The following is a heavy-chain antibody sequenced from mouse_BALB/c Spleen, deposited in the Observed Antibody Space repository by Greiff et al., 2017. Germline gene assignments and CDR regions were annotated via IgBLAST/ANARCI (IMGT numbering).Heavy chain of an antibody. Sequence: EVKLMESGGGLVQPGGSLRLSCATSGFTFTDYYMSWVRQPPGKALEWLGFIRNKANGYTTEYSASVKGRFTISRDNSQSILYLQMNTLRAEDSATYYCARALLRLWYFDVWGAGTTVTVSS. J-gene: IGHJ1*01. V-gene: IGHV7-3*02. CDR1: GFTFTDYY. CDR2: IRNKANGYTT. CDR3: ARALLRLWYFDV. D-gene: IGHD1-2*01.